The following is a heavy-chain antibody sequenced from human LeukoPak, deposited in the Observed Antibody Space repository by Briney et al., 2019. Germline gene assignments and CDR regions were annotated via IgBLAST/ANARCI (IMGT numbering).Heavy chain of an antibody. J-gene: IGHJ6*02. Sequence: GGSLRLSCAASGFTFSSYAMTWVRQAPGKGLEWVSAISGSGGSTYYADSVKGRFTISRDNSKNTLYLQMNSLRAEDTAVYYCAKVSRSIAVAGTGYYYYGMDVWGQGTTVTVSS. V-gene: IGHV3-23*01. D-gene: IGHD6-19*01. CDR3: AKVSRSIAVAGTGYYYYGMDV. CDR2: ISGSGGST. CDR1: GFTFSSYA.